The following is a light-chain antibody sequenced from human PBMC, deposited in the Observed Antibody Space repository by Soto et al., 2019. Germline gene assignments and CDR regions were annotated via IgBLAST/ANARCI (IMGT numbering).Light chain of an antibody. CDR3: LHYDRSFQT. Sequence: VLTQSPGTLSLSLGESGTLSCRASQHVPNGQLAWYHQKPGQAPRLLIKDSFNRASGIPARFRGSGSGTDFTLTSDSLEPEDFGMYYCLHYDRSFQTFGPGTKVD. CDR2: DSF. V-gene: IGKV3-20*01. J-gene: IGKJ3*01. CDR1: QHVPNGQ.